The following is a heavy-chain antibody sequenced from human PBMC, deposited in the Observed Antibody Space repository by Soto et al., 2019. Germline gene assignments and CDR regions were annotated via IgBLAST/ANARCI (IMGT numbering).Heavy chain of an antibody. D-gene: IGHD1-26*01. CDR1: GVSVTGSY. Sequence: PSESLPSPGSVSGVSVTGSYWSWMRQPPGKTLEWIGYVYHSGTTTYNPSLKIRVSISVDTSKNQFSLRLTSVIAADTAVYYSARDMPYGAGSLAGCDYWGQGILVT. CDR2: VYHSGTT. J-gene: IGHJ4*02. CDR3: ARDMPYGAGSLAGCDY. V-gene: IGHV4-59*02.